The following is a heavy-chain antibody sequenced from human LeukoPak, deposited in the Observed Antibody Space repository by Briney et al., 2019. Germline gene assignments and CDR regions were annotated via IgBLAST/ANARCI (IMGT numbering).Heavy chain of an antibody. D-gene: IGHD5-24*01. CDR1: GGSFSGYY. V-gene: IGHV4-34*01. J-gene: IGHJ4*02. CDR3: AVEMDTISRGLKKRGDY. Sequence: PSETLSLTCAVYGGSFSGYYWSWIRQPPGKGLEWIGEINHSGSTNHNPSLKSRVTISVDTSKNQFSLKLSSVTAADTAVYYCAVEMDTISRGLKKRGDYWGQGTPVTVSS. CDR2: INHSGST.